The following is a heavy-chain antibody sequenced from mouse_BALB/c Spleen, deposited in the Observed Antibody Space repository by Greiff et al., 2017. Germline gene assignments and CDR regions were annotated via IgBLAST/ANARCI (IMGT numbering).Heavy chain of an antibody. CDR3: ARTGYRYGAYYAMDY. V-gene: IGHV5-6-3*01. J-gene: IGHJ4*01. D-gene: IGHD2-14*01. Sequence: EVHLVESGGGLVQPGGSLKLSCAASGFTFSSYGMSWVRQTPDKRLELVATINSNGGSTYYPDSVKGRFTISRDNAKNTLYLQMSSLKSEDTAMYYCARTGYRYGAYYAMDYWGQGTSVTVSS. CDR1: GFTFSSYG. CDR2: INSNGGST.